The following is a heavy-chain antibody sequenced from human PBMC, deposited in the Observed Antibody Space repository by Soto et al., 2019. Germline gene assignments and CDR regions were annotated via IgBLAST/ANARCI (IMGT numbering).Heavy chain of an antibody. CDR1: GGSIRSYY. CDR3: ARGTPSPLIVRSSRGPWFHP. V-gene: IGHV4-59*08. D-gene: IGHD2-15*01. Sequence: SETLSVTCPGSGGSIRSYYWSGIRQPPGNGLELIGYMYYGGITNYNPSLKSRVTISVATSKMQVSMKLSCVTAADTAVYFCARGTPSPLIVRSSRGPWFHPSGPAPLLTASS. J-gene: IGHJ5*02. CDR2: MYYGGIT.